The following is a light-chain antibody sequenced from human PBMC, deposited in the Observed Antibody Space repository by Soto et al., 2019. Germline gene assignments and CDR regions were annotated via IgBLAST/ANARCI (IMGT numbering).Light chain of an antibody. CDR3: MIWHSSAVV. V-gene: IGLV5-45*02. J-gene: IGLJ2*01. CDR2: YKSDSDK. Sequence: QSVLTQPSSLSASPGASASLTCTLRSFINIGTYRIYWYQQKPGSPPQYLLRYKSDSDKQQGSGVPSRFSGSKDASANAGILLISGLQSEDEADYYCMIWHSSAVVFGGGTK. CDR1: SFINIGTYR.